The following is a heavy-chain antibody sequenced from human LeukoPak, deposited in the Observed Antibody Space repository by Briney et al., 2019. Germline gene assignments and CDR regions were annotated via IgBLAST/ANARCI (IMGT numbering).Heavy chain of an antibody. J-gene: IGHJ4*02. CDR3: ATGLRDGYYPVHFDY. V-gene: IGHV1-69*04. D-gene: IGHD5-24*01. Sequence: SVTVSYKGCGGCVIKCVIMGVGPAPGQGLEGMGWIIPILGIANYAQKFQGRVTITADKSTSTAYMELSSLRSDYIALYYCATGLRDGYYPVHFDYWGQGTLVTVSS. CDR2: IIPILGIA. CDR1: GGCVIKCV.